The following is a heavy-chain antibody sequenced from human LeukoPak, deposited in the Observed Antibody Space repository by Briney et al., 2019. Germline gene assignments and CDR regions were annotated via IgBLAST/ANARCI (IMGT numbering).Heavy chain of an antibody. V-gene: IGHV6-1*01. CDR1: GDSVSSNSAA. CDR3: ARVGQRYSSGQYYYYYGMDV. CDR2: TYYRSKWYN. D-gene: IGHD6-25*01. J-gene: IGHJ6*02. Sequence: SQTLSLTCAISGDSVSSNSAAWNWIRQSPSRGLEWLGRTYYRSKWYNDYAVSVKSRITINPDTSKNQFSLQLNSVTPEDTAVYYCARVGQRYSSGQYYYYYGMDVWGQGTTVTVSS.